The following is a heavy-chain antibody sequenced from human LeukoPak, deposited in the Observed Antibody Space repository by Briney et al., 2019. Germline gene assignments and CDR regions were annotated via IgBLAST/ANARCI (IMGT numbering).Heavy chain of an antibody. CDR3: ARARGSYYYDDTIDY. Sequence: GGSLRLSRAASGFTFDDYGMSWVRQAPGKGLEWVSGINWNGGSTGYADSVKGRFTISRDNAKNSLYLQMNGLRAEDTALYYCARARGSYYYDDTIDYWGQGTLVTVSS. D-gene: IGHD3-22*01. CDR1: GFTFDDYG. CDR2: INWNGGST. V-gene: IGHV3-20*04. J-gene: IGHJ4*02.